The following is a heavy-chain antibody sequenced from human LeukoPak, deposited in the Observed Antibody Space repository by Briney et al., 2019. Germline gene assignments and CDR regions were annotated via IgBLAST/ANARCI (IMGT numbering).Heavy chain of an antibody. V-gene: IGHV1-3*01. CDR1: GYTFTTYA. CDR3: ARVGTRGPAGVGDYGMDV. Sequence: RASVKVSCKASGYTFTTYAMHWVRQAPGQRLEWMGWINAGNGNTKYSQKFQGRVTITRDRSASTAYMELSSLRSEDTAVYYCARVGTRGPAGVGDYGMDVWGKRTTVTVSS. J-gene: IGHJ6*04. CDR2: INAGNGNT. D-gene: IGHD3-10*01.